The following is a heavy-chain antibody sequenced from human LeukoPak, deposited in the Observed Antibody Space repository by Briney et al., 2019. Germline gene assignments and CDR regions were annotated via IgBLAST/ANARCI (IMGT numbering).Heavy chain of an antibody. V-gene: IGHV3-9*01. Sequence: GGSLRLSCTASGFTFDDYAMHWVRQAPGKGLEWVSGISWNSGSIKYADSVKDRFTISRDNAKNSLYLQMNSLRVEDTAFYYCTKDKTSGIAGPFDPWGQGTLVTVSS. D-gene: IGHD6-13*01. J-gene: IGHJ5*02. CDR3: TKDKTSGIAGPFDP. CDR1: GFTFDDYA. CDR2: ISWNSGSI.